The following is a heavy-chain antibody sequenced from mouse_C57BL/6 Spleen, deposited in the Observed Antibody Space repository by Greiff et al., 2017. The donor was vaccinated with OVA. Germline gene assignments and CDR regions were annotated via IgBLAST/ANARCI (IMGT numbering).Heavy chain of an antibody. D-gene: IGHD2-4*01. CDR3: ARCTYDYDEAWFAY. V-gene: IGHV1-18*01. CDR2: INPNNGGT. J-gene: IGHJ3*01. Sequence: VQLQQSGPELVKPGASVKIPCKASGYTFTDYNMDWVKQSHGKSLEWIGDINPNNGGTIYNQKFKGKATLTVDKSSSTAYMELRSLTSEDTAVYYCARCTYDYDEAWFAYWGQGTLVTVSA. CDR1: GYTFTDYN.